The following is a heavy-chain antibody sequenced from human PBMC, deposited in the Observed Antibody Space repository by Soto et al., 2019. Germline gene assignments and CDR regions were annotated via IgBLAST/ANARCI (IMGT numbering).Heavy chain of an antibody. J-gene: IGHJ6*02. Sequence: GESLKISCAASGFTFSSYSMNWVRQAPGKGLEWVSYISSSSSTIYYADSVKGRFTISRDNAKNSLYLQMNSLRDEDTAVYYCARVGTTGYYYYGMDVWGQGTTVTVSS. V-gene: IGHV3-48*02. D-gene: IGHD1-7*01. CDR3: ARVGTTGYYYYGMDV. CDR2: ISSSSSTI. CDR1: GFTFSSYS.